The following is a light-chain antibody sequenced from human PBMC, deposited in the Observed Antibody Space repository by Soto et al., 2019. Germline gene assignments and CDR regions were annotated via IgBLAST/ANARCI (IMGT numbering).Light chain of an antibody. Sequence: NFMLTQPHSVSESPGKKVTISCTRSSGSIASGYVQWYQQRPGSAPTTVIYEDNQRPSGVPDRFSGSIDTSSNSASLTISGLKTEDEADYYCQSYHSSTPYVFGTGTKLTVL. CDR3: QSYHSSTPYV. CDR2: EDN. CDR1: SGSIASGY. V-gene: IGLV6-57*03. J-gene: IGLJ1*01.